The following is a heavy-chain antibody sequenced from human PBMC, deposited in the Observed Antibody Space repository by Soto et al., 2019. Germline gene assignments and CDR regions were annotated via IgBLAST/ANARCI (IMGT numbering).Heavy chain of an antibody. V-gene: IGHV3-15*07. CDR2: IKSKTDGGTT. Sequence: EVQLVESGGGLVKPGGSLRLSCAASGFTFSNAWMNWVRQAPGKGLEWVGRIKSKTDGGTTDYAAPVKGRFTISRDDSKNTLYLQMNSLKTQGTAVYYCTTGPLGHYYGSGSYYDAFDIWGQGTMVTVSS. D-gene: IGHD3-10*01. CDR1: GFTFSNAW. CDR3: TTGPLGHYYGSGSYYDAFDI. J-gene: IGHJ3*02.